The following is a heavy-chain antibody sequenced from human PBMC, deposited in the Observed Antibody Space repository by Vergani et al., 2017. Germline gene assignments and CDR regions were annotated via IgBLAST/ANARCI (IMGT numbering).Heavy chain of an antibody. D-gene: IGHD2-15*01. V-gene: IGHV3-66*02. CDR2: IKSDGRT. Sequence: VELLESGGGLAQPGGSLRVSCSASGFRVTTYYMSWVRQAPGKGLEWVSVIKSDGRTSYAESVRGRFTISRDTSRNAVYLQMNILRVEDTGVYYCTRSVCSGTTCYGHYFDLWGHGILVTVSS. J-gene: IGHJ4*01. CDR3: TRSVCSGTTCYGHYFDL. CDR1: GFRVTTYY.